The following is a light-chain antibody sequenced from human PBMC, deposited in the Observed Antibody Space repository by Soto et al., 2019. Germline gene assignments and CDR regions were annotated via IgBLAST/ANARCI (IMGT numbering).Light chain of an antibody. CDR2: GAS. J-gene: IGKJ1*01. CDR3: QQYNNWPRT. Sequence: EIVMTQSPATLSVSPGERVTLSCRASQSVSNNLAWYQQKPGQAPRLLIYGASTRATDTTARISGSGSGTEFSISISSLQSEDFAVYYCQQYNNWPRTFGQGTKVEIK. V-gene: IGKV3-15*01. CDR1: QSVSNN.